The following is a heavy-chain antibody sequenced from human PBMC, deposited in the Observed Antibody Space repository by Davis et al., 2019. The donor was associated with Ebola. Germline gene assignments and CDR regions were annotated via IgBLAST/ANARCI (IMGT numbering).Heavy chain of an antibody. Sequence: PGGSLRLSCAASGFTFSSYAMSWVRQAPGKGLEWVSSISSSSSYIYYADSVKGRFTISRDNAKNSLYLQMNSLRAEDTAVYYCAREGIALLFYATYWGQGTLVTVSS. J-gene: IGHJ4*02. CDR1: GFTFSSYA. CDR2: ISSSSSYI. CDR3: AREGIALLFYATY. V-gene: IGHV3-21*04. D-gene: IGHD2-15*01.